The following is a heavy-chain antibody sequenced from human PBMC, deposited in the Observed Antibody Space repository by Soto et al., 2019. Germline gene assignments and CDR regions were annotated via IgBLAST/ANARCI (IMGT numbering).Heavy chain of an antibody. Sequence: EVQLVESGGGLVKPGGSLRLSCAASGFTFSSYSMNWVRQAPGKGLEWVSSISSSSSYIYYADSVKGRFTITRDNAKNSLYLQMNSLRAEDTAVYYCERDPDSSGWYGLDYWGQGTLVTVSS. J-gene: IGHJ4*02. D-gene: IGHD6-19*01. V-gene: IGHV3-21*01. CDR2: ISSSSSYI. CDR1: GFTFSSYS. CDR3: ERDPDSSGWYGLDY.